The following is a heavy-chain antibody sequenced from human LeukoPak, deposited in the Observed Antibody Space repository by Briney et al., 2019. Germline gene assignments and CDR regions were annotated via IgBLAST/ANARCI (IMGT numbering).Heavy chain of an antibody. CDR2: INHSGST. J-gene: IGHJ4*02. D-gene: IGHD3/OR15-3a*01. Sequence: SETLSLTCAVYGGSFSGYYWSWIRQPPGKGLEWIGEINHSGSTNYNPSLKSRVTISVDTSKNQFSLKLSSVTAADTAVYYCAXRXSDXLSSKYYFDYWGQGTLVTVSS. V-gene: IGHV4-34*01. CDR1: GGSFSGYY. CDR3: AXRXSDXLSSKYYFDY.